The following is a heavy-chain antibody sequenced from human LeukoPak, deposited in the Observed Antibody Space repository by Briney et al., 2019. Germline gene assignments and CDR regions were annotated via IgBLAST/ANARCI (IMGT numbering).Heavy chain of an antibody. CDR1: GFSLDDYA. Sequence: GGSLRLSCAASGFSLDDYAMHWVRQAPGKRLEWVSLISGDGRTTYYIDSVKGRFTISRDNSKNSLFLQMNSLRTEDTALYFCAKSPRRVYYDSSGSQWHYYYGMDVWGQGTTVTVSS. J-gene: IGHJ6*02. CDR3: AKSPRRVYYDSSGSQWHYYYGMDV. V-gene: IGHV3-43*02. CDR2: ISGDGRTT. D-gene: IGHD3-22*01.